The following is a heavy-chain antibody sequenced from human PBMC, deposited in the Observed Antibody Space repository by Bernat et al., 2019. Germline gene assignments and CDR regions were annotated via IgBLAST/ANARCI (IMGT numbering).Heavy chain of an antibody. Sequence: QVQLVESGGGVVQPGRSLILSCAASGFTFSSYGMHWVRQAPGKGLEWVAVIWYDGSNKYYADSVKGRFTISRENSKNTLYLQMKILRAEDTAVYYCARGGVVPYPHYYGMDVWGQGTTVTVSS. V-gene: IGHV3-33*01. CDR2: IWYDGSNK. D-gene: IGHD3-3*01. J-gene: IGHJ6*02. CDR3: ARGGVVPYPHYYGMDV. CDR1: GFTFSSYG.